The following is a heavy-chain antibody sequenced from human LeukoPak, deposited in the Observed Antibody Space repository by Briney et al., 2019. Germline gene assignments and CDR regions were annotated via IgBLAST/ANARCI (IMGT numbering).Heavy chain of an antibody. CDR3: ANQGSSSWYVLFDY. CDR1: GFTFSSYG. Sequence: GGSLRLFCAASGFTFSSYGMHWVRQAPGKGLEWVAVISYDGSNKYYADSVKGRFTISRDNSKNTLYLQMNSLRAEDTAVYYCANQGSSSWYVLFDYWGQGTLVTVSS. V-gene: IGHV3-30*18. CDR2: ISYDGSNK. D-gene: IGHD6-13*01. J-gene: IGHJ4*02.